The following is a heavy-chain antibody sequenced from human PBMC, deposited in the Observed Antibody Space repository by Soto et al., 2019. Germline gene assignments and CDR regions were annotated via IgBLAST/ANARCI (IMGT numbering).Heavy chain of an antibody. V-gene: IGHV3-23*01. CDR3: AREVCRTVTTDAGDHYYYDGMDV. CDR2: ISGDGIST. Sequence: EVQLLESGGGLEQPGGSLRLSCAVSGFTFSSFAMTWVRQAPGKGLEWVSGISGDGISTYYTDSVKGRFTISRDNSKNTLYLQMTSLRVADTAVYCCAREVCRTVTTDAGDHYYYDGMDVWCQGTTVTVSS. J-gene: IGHJ6*02. CDR1: GFTFSSFA. D-gene: IGHD4-17*01.